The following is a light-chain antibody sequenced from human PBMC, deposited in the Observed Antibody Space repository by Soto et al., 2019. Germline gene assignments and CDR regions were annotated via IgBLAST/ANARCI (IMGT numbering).Light chain of an antibody. CDR1: SSDVGGYNY. CDR3: SSFSSITREV. V-gene: IGLV2-14*01. Sequence: QSALTQPASVSGSPGQSITISCTGSSSDVGGYNYVSWFQQHPGKVPKLMIYDVSSRPSGVSNRFSGSKSGNTASLSISGLQADDEADYYCSSFSSITREVFGGGTKLTVL. J-gene: IGLJ2*01. CDR2: DVS.